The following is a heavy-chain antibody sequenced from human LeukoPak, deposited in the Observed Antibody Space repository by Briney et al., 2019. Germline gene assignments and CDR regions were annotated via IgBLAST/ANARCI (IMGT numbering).Heavy chain of an antibody. D-gene: IGHD3-10*01. J-gene: IGHJ4*02. Sequence: SETLSLTCAVYGGSFSGYYWSWIRQPPGKGLEWIGEINHSGSTNYNPSLKSRVTISVDTSKNQFSLKLSSVTAADTAVYYYRGVRGVIIPSYFDYWGQGTLVTVSS. CDR1: GGSFSGYY. CDR3: RGVRGVIIPSYFDY. V-gene: IGHV4-34*01. CDR2: INHSGST.